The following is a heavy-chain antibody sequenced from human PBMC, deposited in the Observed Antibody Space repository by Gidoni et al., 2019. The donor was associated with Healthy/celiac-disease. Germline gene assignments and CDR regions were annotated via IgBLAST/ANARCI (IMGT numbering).Heavy chain of an antibody. V-gene: IGHV3-21*01. Sequence: EVQLVESGGGLVKPGGSLGLSCAASGFSFSSYSMNWVRQAPGKGLEWVSSISISSSYIYYADSVKGRFTISRDNAKNSLYLQMNSLIAEDTAVYYCARDIDSSGVYYYYGMDVWGQGTTVTVSS. D-gene: IGHD3-22*01. CDR2: ISISSSYI. CDR3: ARDIDSSGVYYYYGMDV. J-gene: IGHJ6*02. CDR1: GFSFSSYS.